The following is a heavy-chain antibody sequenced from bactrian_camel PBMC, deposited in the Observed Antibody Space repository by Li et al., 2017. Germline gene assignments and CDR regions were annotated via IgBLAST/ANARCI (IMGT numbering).Heavy chain of an antibody. D-gene: IGHD5*01. V-gene: IGHV3-3*01. CDR1: GPFYPTYC. CDR3: AAYLDGFPTSCGVGRFAYKY. Sequence: HVQLVESGGGSVATGGSLRLSCAATGPFYPTYCMGWFRQAPGKEREAVAVMRVGYGDGSTYYSDSVKGRFTISQDNAKNTVYLQMNNLKPEDTAMYYCAAYLDGFPTSCGVGRFAYKYWGQGTQVTVS. CDR2: MRVGYGDGST. J-gene: IGHJ4*01.